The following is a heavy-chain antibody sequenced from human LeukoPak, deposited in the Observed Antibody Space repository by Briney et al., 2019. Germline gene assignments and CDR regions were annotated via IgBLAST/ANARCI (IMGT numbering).Heavy chain of an antibody. CDR3: ARVSADDYYYYYYYMDV. Sequence: GASVKVSCKASGYTFTSCGISWVRQAPGQGLEWMGWISAYNGNTNYAQKLQGRVTMTTDTSTSTAYMELRSLRSDDTAVYYCARVSADDYYYYYYYMDVWGKGTTVTVSS. CDR1: GYTFTSCG. V-gene: IGHV1-18*01. CDR2: ISAYNGNT. D-gene: IGHD1-1*01. J-gene: IGHJ6*03.